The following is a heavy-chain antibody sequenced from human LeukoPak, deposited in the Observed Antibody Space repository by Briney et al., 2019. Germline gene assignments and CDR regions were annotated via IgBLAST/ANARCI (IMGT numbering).Heavy chain of an antibody. D-gene: IGHD3-22*01. CDR3: AKDPGGYDSSGYPLDY. CDR2: ISSSGSTI. V-gene: IGHV3-48*03. Sequence: GGSLRLSCAASGFTFSSYEMNWVRQAPGKGLEWVSYISSSGSTIYYADSVKGRFTISRDNAKNSLYLQMNSLRAEDTAVYYCAKDPGGYDSSGYPLDYWGQGTLVTVSS. CDR1: GFTFSSYE. J-gene: IGHJ4*02.